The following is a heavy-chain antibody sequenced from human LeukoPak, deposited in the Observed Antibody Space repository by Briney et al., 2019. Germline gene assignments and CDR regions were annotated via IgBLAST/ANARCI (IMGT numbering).Heavy chain of an antibody. D-gene: IGHD6-19*01. Sequence: SQTLSLTCAISGDSVSSNSAAWSWIRQSPSRGLEWLGRTYYRSKGYNEYAASVKSRIIINPDTSKNQFSLQLNPVTPEDTAVYYCAKLGDSSTWGQGTLVTVSS. CDR2: TYYRSKGYN. J-gene: IGHJ5*02. V-gene: IGHV6-1*01. CDR3: AKLGDSST. CDR1: GDSVSSNSAA.